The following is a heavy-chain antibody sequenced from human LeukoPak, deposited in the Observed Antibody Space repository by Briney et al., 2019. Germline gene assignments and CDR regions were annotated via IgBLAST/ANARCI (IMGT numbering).Heavy chain of an antibody. D-gene: IGHD3-3*01. J-gene: IGHJ5*02. CDR1: GGSISSYY. V-gene: IGHV4-59*01. CDR2: VYYSGST. Sequence: PSETLSLTCTVSGGSISSYYWSWIRQPPGKGLEWIGYVYYSGSTNYNPSLKSRVTISVDTSKNQFSLKLSSVTAAGTAVYYCARVYDFWSGYYSINWFDPWGQGTLVTVSS. CDR3: ARVYDFWSGYYSINWFDP.